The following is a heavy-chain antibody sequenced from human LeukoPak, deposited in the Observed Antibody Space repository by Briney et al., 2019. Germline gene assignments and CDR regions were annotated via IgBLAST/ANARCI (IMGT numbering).Heavy chain of an antibody. J-gene: IGHJ6*02. CDR1: GYSFTSYW. CDR2: IYPGDSDT. V-gene: IGHV5-51*01. D-gene: IGHD5/OR15-5a*01. CDR3: ARLGGLKDYYYYYGMDV. Sequence: GESLKISCKASGYSFTSYWIGWVRQMPGKGLEWMGIIYPGDSDTGYSPSFQGQVTISADKSISTAYLQWSSLKASDTAMYYCARLGGLKDYYYYYGMDVWGQGTTVTVSS.